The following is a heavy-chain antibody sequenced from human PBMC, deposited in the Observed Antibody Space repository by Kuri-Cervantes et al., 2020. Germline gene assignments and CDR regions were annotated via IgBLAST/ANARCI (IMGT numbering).Heavy chain of an antibody. V-gene: IGHV3-15*01. CDR1: GFTFSDYY. J-gene: IGHJ3*02. CDR3: VTHPFPPYPNDAFDI. CDR2: IKSKKNGETT. Sequence: GGSLRLSCAASGFTFSDYYMNWVRQAPGKGLEWAGRIKSKKNGETTEYAAPVKGRFFISREDSQNTLYLQMSSLRSEDTAVYYCVTHPFPPYPNDAFDIWGQGTVVTVSS. D-gene: IGHD2-21*01.